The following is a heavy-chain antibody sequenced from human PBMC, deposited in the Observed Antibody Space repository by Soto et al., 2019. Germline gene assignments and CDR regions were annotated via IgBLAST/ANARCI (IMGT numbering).Heavy chain of an antibody. CDR1: GYTFTSYD. J-gene: IGHJ6*03. D-gene: IGHD5-18*01. CDR3: AREPDTAMVHSDYMDV. V-gene: IGHV1-8*01. CDR2: MNPNSGNT. Sequence: ASVKVSCKASGYTFTSYDINWVRQATGQGLEWMGWMNPNSGNTGYAQKFQGRVTMTRNTSISTAYMELSSLRSEDTAVYYCAREPDTAMVHSDYMDVWGKGTTVTVSS.